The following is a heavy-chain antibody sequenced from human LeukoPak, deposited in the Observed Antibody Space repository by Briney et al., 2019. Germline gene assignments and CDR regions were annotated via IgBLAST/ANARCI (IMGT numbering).Heavy chain of an antibody. CDR3: ARDFDAYYFDY. D-gene: IGHD3-9*01. J-gene: IGHJ4*02. CDR1: GYTFTSYA. V-gene: IGHV1-3*01. CDR2: INAGNGNT. Sequence: ASVKVSCKASGYTFTSYAMHWVRQAPGQRLEWMGWINAGNGNTKYSQKLQGRVTITRDTSASTAYMELSSLRSEDTAVYYCARDFDAYYFDYWGQGTLVTVSS.